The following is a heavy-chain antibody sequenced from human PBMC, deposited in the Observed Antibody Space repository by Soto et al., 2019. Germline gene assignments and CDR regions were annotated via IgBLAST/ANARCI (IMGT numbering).Heavy chain of an antibody. V-gene: IGHV1-8*01. CDR3: ARGGDHIVVVVAATQDWFDP. D-gene: IGHD2-15*01. CDR1: GYTFTSYD. Sequence: GASVKVSCKASGYTFTSYDINWVRQATGQGLEWMGWMNPNSGNTGYAQKFQGRVTMTRNTSISTAYMELSSLRSEDTAVYYCARGGDHIVVVVAATQDWFDPWGQGTLVTVSS. J-gene: IGHJ5*02. CDR2: MNPNSGNT.